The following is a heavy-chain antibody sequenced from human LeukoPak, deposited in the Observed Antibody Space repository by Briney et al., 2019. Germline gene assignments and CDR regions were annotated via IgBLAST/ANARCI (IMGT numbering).Heavy chain of an antibody. D-gene: IGHD3-10*01. CDR2: INHSGST. CDR1: GGSFSGYY. J-gene: IGHJ4*02. Sequence: PSETLSLTCAVYGGSFSGYYWSWIRQPPGKGLNWIGEINHSGSTNYNPSLKSRVTISVDTSKNQFSLKLSSVTAADTAVYYCARGRYYGSGSVYWGQGTLVTVSS. V-gene: IGHV4-34*01. CDR3: ARGRYYGSGSVY.